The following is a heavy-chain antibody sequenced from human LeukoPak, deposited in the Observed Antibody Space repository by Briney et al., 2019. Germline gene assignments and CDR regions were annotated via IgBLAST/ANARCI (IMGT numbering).Heavy chain of an antibody. CDR2: IYYSGST. J-gene: IGHJ5*02. V-gene: IGHV4-39*01. Sequence: KTSETLSLTCTVSGGSISSSSYYWGWIRQPPGKGLEWIGSIYYSGSTYYNPSLKSRVTISVDTSKNQFSLKLSSVTAADTAVYYCARPPHSISSAWGQGTLVTVSS. CDR3: ARPPHSISSA. D-gene: IGHD6-6*01. CDR1: GGSISSSSYY.